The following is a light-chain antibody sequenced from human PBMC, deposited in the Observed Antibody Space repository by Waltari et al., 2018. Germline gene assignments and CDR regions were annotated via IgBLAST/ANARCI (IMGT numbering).Light chain of an antibody. J-gene: IGLJ1*01. CDR3: GSYSGTTTYV. CDR2: DVS. V-gene: IGLV2-14*03. CDR1: GRDVGGYNY. Sequence: QSALAQPASVSGSPGQSITISCTGTGRDVGGYNYVPWYQQLPGKAPKVIIFDVSVRPSGVSTRFSGSKSGNTASLTISGLQAEDEADYYCGSYSGTTTYVFGTGTYVTVL.